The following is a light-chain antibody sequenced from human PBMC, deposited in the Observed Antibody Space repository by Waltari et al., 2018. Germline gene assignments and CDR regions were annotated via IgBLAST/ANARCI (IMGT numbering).Light chain of an antibody. CDR2: GAS. CDR3: QHYLRLPVT. Sequence: EIVLTQSPGTLSLSLGERATVSCRASQSVSRAVAWYQQKPGQAPRLLIYGASTRATGIPDRFRSSGSGTDFSLTISRLEPDDFAVYYCQHYLRLPVTFGQGTTVEI. CDR1: QSVSRA. J-gene: IGKJ1*01. V-gene: IGKV3-20*01.